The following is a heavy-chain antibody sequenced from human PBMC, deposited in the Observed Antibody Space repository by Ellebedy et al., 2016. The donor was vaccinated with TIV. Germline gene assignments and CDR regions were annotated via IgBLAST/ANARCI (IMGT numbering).Heavy chain of an antibody. CDR3: ARGGAYYHRYFAH. D-gene: IGHD3-10*01. Sequence: SVKVSCKASGGTFNSHAISWVRQAPGQGLEWMGGITGMFRTVNYAQKFQGRVTITADEFMTTAYMELSSLRSEDTAVYYCARGGAYYHRYFAHWGQGTLVTVSS. J-gene: IGHJ4*02. CDR1: GGTFNSHA. V-gene: IGHV1-69*13. CDR2: ITGMFRTV.